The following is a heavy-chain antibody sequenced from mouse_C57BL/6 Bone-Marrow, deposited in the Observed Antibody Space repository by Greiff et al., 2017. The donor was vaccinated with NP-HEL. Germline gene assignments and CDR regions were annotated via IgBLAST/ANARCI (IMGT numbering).Heavy chain of an antibody. Sequence: VQLQQPGAELVMPGASVKLSCKASGYTFTSYWMHWVKQRPGQGLEWIGEIDPSDSYTNYNQKFKGKSTLTVDKSSSTAYMQLSSLTSEDSAVYYCARGGYYAYWGQGTTLTVSS. CDR2: IDPSDSYT. CDR1: GYTFTSYW. J-gene: IGHJ2*01. CDR3: ARGGYYAY. V-gene: IGHV1-69*01. D-gene: IGHD1-1*01.